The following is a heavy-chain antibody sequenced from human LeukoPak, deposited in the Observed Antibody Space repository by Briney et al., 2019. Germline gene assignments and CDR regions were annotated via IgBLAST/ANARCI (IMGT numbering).Heavy chain of an antibody. D-gene: IGHD3-10*01. J-gene: IGHJ5*02. CDR2: MNPKSGNT. Sequence: ASVKVSCKASGYTFTDYDINWVRQATGQGLEWMGWMNPKSGNTGYAQKFQGRVTMTRDTSITTAYMELTTLRSEDTAVYYCARVWSGLDPWGQGTLDTVSS. CDR1: GYTFTDYD. CDR3: ARVWSGLDP. V-gene: IGHV1-8*01.